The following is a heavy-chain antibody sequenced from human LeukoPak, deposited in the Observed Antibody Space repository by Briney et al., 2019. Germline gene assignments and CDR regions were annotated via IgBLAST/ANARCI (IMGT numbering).Heavy chain of an antibody. J-gene: IGHJ4*02. CDR2: IWYDGSNK. D-gene: IGHD3-22*01. Sequence: GGSLRPSCAASGFTFSSYGMHWVRQAPGKGLEWVALIWYDGSNKYYADSVRGRFTISRDNSKNTLYLQMNSLRAEDTAVYYCAREIDRCFDYWGQGTLVTVSS. CDR3: AREIDRCFDY. V-gene: IGHV3-33*01. CDR1: GFTFSSYG.